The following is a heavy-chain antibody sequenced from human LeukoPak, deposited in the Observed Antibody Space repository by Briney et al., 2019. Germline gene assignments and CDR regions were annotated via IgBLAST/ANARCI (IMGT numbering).Heavy chain of an antibody. J-gene: IGHJ4*02. V-gene: IGHV3-23*01. Sequence: PGGSLRLSCAASGFTFSSYAMSWVRQAPGKGLEWVSAISGSGGSTYYADSVKGRFTISRDNSKNTLYLQMNSLRAEDTALYYCAKGENYYYGSGSYSDYFDYWGQGTLVTVSS. CDR1: GFTFSSYA. CDR3: AKGENYYYGSGSYSDYFDY. D-gene: IGHD3-10*01. CDR2: ISGSGGST.